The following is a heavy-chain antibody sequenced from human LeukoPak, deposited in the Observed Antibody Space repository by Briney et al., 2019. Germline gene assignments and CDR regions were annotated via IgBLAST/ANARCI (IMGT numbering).Heavy chain of an antibody. CDR3: ARDYCGGDCYVGY. CDR2: IWYDGSSK. Sequence: GGSLRLSCAASGFTFSSYGMHWVRQAPGKGLEWVAVIWYDGSSKYYADSVKGRFTISRDNSKKTLYLQMNSLRAEDTAVYYCARDYCGGDCYVGYRGQGTLVTVSS. CDR1: GFTFSSYG. V-gene: IGHV3-33*01. D-gene: IGHD2-21*02. J-gene: IGHJ4*02.